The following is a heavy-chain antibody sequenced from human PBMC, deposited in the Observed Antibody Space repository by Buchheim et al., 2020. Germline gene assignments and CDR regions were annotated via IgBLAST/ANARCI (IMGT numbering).Heavy chain of an antibody. CDR2: IRGSGDST. D-gene: IGHD1-26*01. J-gene: IGHJ2*01. Sequence: AQLVESGGGLVQPGGSLRLSCAASGFAFGSHAMTWVRQAPGKGLEWVSGIRGSGDSTYSADSVKGRFTISRDNPRNTLYLQMNSLRAEDTAMYYCAKVSGSRTLYWYFDLWGRGTL. CDR3: AKVSGSRTLYWYFDL. V-gene: IGHV3-23*04. CDR1: GFAFGSHA.